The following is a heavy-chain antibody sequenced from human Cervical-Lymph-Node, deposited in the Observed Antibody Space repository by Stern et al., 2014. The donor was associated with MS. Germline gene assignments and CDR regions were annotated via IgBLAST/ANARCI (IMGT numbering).Heavy chain of an antibody. D-gene: IGHD6-13*01. V-gene: IGHV3-33*01. J-gene: IGHJ6*02. CDR2: IWYDGSNK. CDR3: ARSSSPSPYYYYGMDV. CDR1: GFTFSSYG. Sequence: DQLVQSGGGVVQPGRSLGLSCAASGFTFSSYGMHWVRQAPGKGLEWVAVIWYDGSNKYYAAAVKGRFTISRDNSKNTLYLQMNSLRAEDTAVYYCARSSSPSPYYYYGMDVWGQGTTVTVSS.